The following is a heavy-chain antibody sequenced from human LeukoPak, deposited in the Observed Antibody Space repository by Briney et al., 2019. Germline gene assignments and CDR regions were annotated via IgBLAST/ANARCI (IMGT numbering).Heavy chain of an antibody. CDR3: ARDKIVVVPAAMRWFDP. V-gene: IGHV1-18*01. J-gene: IGHJ5*02. D-gene: IGHD2-2*01. CDR1: GYTFTSYG. Sequence: ASVKVSCKASGYTFTSYGISWVRQAPGQGLEWMGWISAYNGNTNYAQKLQVRVTMTTDTSTSTAYMELRSLRSDDTAVYYCARDKIVVVPAAMRWFDPWGQGTLVTVSS. CDR2: ISAYNGNT.